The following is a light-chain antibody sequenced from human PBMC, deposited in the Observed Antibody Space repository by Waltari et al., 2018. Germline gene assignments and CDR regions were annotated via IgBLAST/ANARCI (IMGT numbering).Light chain of an antibody. V-gene: IGKV1-9*01. CDR3: QQGNNLPLT. J-gene: IGKJ4*01. CDR2: YAN. Sequence: DIQMSQSPSSLSASVGDRISITCRASQDIRSYLTWFQQKPGRAPRLLIYYANTLASGVPSRFSGSGSGTEFTLTINSLQPEDFATYYCQQGNNLPLTFGGGTKVEIK. CDR1: QDIRSY.